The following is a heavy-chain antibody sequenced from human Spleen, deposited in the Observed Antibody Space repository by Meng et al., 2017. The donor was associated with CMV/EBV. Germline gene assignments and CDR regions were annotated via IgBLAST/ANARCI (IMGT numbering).Heavy chain of an antibody. CDR2: INSDGSST. D-gene: IGHD3-10*01. Sequence: GGSLRLSCAASGFTFSSYWMHWVRQVPGKGLVGVSHINSDGSSTSYADSVQGRFTISRDNSKNTLYMQMNSLRAEDTAVYYCAKDGVHGSGSYYFDYWGQGTLVTVS. V-gene: IGHV3-74*01. CDR1: GFTFSSYW. J-gene: IGHJ4*02. CDR3: AKDGVHGSGSYYFDY.